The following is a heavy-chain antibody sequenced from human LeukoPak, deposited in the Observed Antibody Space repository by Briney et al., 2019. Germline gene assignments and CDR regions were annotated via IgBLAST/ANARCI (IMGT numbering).Heavy chain of an antibody. Sequence: ASVKVSCKASGYTFTSYGISWVRQAPGQGLEWMGWISAYNGNTNYAQKFQGRVTMTTDTSTSTAYMELRSLRSDDTAVYYCARRGGKNYGDYVLYYYYMDVWGTGTTVTVSS. J-gene: IGHJ6*03. CDR1: GYTFTSYG. D-gene: IGHD4-17*01. CDR2: ISAYNGNT. V-gene: IGHV1-18*01. CDR3: ARRGGKNYGDYVLYYYYMDV.